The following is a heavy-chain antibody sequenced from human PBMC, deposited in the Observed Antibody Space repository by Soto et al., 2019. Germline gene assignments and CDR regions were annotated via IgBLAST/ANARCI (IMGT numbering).Heavy chain of an antibody. Sequence: GSLRLSCAASGFTFSSYGMHWVRQAPGKGLEWVAVISYDGSNKYYADSVKGRFTISRDNSKNTLYLQMNSLRAEDTAVYYCASGITGTTSVYWGQGTLVTVSS. CDR3: ASGITGTTSVY. V-gene: IGHV3-30*03. CDR2: ISYDGSNK. CDR1: GFTFSSYG. D-gene: IGHD1-7*01. J-gene: IGHJ4*02.